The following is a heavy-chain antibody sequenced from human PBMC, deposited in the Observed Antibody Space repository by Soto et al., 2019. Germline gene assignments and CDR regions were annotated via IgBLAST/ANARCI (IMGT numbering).Heavy chain of an antibody. Sequence: GGSLRLSCAASGFTFSNAWMSWVRQAPGKGLEWVGRIKSKTDGGTTDYAAPVKGRFTISRDDSKNTLYLQMNSLKTEDTAVYYCTTGHIVVVVAASDFDYWGQGTLVTVSS. V-gene: IGHV3-15*01. D-gene: IGHD2-15*01. J-gene: IGHJ4*02. CDR2: IKSKTDGGTT. CDR1: GFTFSNAW. CDR3: TTGHIVVVVAASDFDY.